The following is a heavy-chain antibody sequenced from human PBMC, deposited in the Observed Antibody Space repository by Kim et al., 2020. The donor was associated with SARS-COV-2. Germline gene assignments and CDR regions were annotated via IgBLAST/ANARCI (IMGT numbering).Heavy chain of an antibody. CDR1: GYTFTDYF. D-gene: IGHD2-21*01. CDR2: ISPSSGGT. J-gene: IGHJ4*02. Sequence: ASVKVSCKASGYTFTDYFMHWARQAPGQGLEWMGWISPSSGGTNYAQKFQGRVTMTRDTSINTACMELSSLTSDDTAVYYCATLRRDGSKNVLGYWGQGTLVTVSS. CDR3: ATLRRDGSKNVLGY. V-gene: IGHV1-2*02.